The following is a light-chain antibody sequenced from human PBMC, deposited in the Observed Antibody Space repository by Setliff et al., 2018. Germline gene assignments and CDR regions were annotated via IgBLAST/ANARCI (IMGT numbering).Light chain of an antibody. J-gene: IGLJ1*01. Sequence: QSALTQPASVSGSPGQSITISCTGSSSDVGGYNHVSWYQQHPGKAPKLMIYDVGKRPSGVSNRFSGSKSGNTASLTISGLQAEDEADYYCSSYTGSNSHVFGTRTKVTVL. CDR3: SSYTGSNSHV. CDR2: DVG. V-gene: IGLV2-14*01. CDR1: SSDVGGYNH.